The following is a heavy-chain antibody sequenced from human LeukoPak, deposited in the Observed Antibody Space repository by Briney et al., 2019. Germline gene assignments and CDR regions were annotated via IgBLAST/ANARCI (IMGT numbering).Heavy chain of an antibody. Sequence: SETLSLTCTVSGGSISSYYLSWIRQPPGKGLEWIGYIYYSGSTNYNPSLKSRVTVSLDTSKNQFSLKVSSVTAADTAVYYCARDGSSGAFDIWGQGTMVTVSS. CDR3: ARDGSSGAFDI. CDR2: IYYSGST. J-gene: IGHJ3*02. CDR1: GGSISSYY. D-gene: IGHD1-1*01. V-gene: IGHV4-59*01.